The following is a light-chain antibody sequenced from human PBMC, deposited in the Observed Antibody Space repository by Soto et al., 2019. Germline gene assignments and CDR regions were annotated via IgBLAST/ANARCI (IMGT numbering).Light chain of an antibody. CDR2: GNS. Sequence: QSVLTQPPSVSGAPGQRVTISCTGSSSNIGAGYDVHWYQQLPGTAPRPLIYGNSNRPSGVPDRFSGSQSGTSAALAITGLQAEDEAEYYCQSYDSSLSGPVFGTGTKLTVL. CDR3: QSYDSSLSGPV. CDR1: SSNIGAGYD. V-gene: IGLV1-40*01. J-gene: IGLJ1*01.